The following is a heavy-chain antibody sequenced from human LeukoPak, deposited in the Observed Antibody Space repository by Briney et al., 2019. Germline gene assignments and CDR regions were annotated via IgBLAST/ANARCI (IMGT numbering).Heavy chain of an antibody. J-gene: IGHJ4*02. CDR1: GFTFSSYS. CDR3: ARGDAAMITGGFFDY. CDR2: ISSSSATI. D-gene: IGHD5-18*01. Sequence: GGSLRLSCAVSGFTFSSYSMNWVRQAPGKGLDWVSYISSSSATIYYADSVKGRFTISRDNAKNSLNLQMNSLRDEDTAVYYCARGDAAMITGGFFDYWGQGILVTVS. V-gene: IGHV3-48*02.